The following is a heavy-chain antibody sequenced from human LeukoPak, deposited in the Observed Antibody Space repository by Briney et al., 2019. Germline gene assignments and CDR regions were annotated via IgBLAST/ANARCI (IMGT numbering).Heavy chain of an antibody. V-gene: IGHV3-30*02. J-gene: IGHJ6*03. CDR1: GFTFSSYG. CDR2: IRYDGSNK. D-gene: IGHD6-13*01. CDR3: ARVSRGIAAPMDV. Sequence: GGSLRLSCAASGFTFSSYGMHWVRQAPGKGLEWVAFIRYDGSNKYYADSVKGRFTISRDNSKNTLYLQMNSLRAEDAAVYYCARVSRGIAAPMDVWGKGTTVTVSS.